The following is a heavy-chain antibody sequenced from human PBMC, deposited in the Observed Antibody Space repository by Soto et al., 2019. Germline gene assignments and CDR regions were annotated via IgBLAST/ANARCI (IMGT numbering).Heavy chain of an antibody. CDR1: GYTFASY. D-gene: IGHD3-16*01. Sequence: ASVKVSCKSSGYTFASYMYWVRQAPGQGLEWVGWINLDSGVTKSAQKFQDRVSMTRDTSISTAYMELSRLRSDDTAVYYCARDGPPPMIEFDYWGQGTLVTVSS. J-gene: IGHJ4*02. CDR2: INLDSGVT. CDR3: ARDGPPPMIEFDY. V-gene: IGHV1-2*02.